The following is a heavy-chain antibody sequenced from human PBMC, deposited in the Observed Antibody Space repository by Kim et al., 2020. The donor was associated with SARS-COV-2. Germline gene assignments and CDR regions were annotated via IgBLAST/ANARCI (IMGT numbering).Heavy chain of an antibody. CDR3: AKSEGNRWDYDILTGIGSLDY. V-gene: IGHV3-23*01. J-gene: IGHJ4*02. D-gene: IGHD3-9*01. Sequence: FTISRDNSKNTLYLQMNSLRAEDTAVYYCAKSEGNRWDYDILTGIGSLDYWGQGTLVTVSS.